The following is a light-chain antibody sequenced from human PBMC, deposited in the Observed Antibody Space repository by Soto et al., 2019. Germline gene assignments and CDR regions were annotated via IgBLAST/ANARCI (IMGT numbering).Light chain of an antibody. J-gene: IGKJ1*01. Sequence: EIVMTQSPATLSVSPGERATLSCRASQSVSIDLAWYQHTPGQAPRLLIYGASTRATGIPGRFSGSASGTEFTLTISSQQSEDFTVYYCQQYNKWPLTFGQGTKVEIK. CDR1: QSVSID. CDR2: GAS. CDR3: QQYNKWPLT. V-gene: IGKV3-15*01.